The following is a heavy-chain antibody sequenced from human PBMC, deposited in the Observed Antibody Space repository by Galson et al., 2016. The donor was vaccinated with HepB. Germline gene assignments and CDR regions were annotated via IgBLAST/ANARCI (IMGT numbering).Heavy chain of an antibody. Sequence: SVKVSCKASGFTFTNSAVQWVRQARGQRLEWIGWIVVDSGNTNYAQKFQERVTITRDMSTTTAYMELSSLKSDDTAVYYCTAWYLGGLGTSNFQHWGQGTLVTVSS. D-gene: IGHD3-16*01. CDR3: TAWYLGGLGTSNFQH. CDR2: IVVDSGNT. CDR1: GFTFTNSA. J-gene: IGHJ1*01. V-gene: IGHV1-58*01.